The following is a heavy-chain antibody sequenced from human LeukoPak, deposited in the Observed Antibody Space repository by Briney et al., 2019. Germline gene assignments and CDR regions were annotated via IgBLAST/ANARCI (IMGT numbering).Heavy chain of an antibody. V-gene: IGHV3-23*01. D-gene: IGHD3-3*01. CDR3: AKSRPDYDFWSGYYFPYYYYGMDV. J-gene: IGHJ6*02. CDR2: ISGSGGST. CDR1: GFTFSSYA. Sequence: GGSLRLSCAASGFTFSSYAMSSVRQAPGKGLEWVSAISGSGGSTYYADSVKGRFTISRDNSKNTLYLQMNSLRAEDTAVYYCAKSRPDYDFWSGYYFPYYYYGMDVWGQGTTVTVSS.